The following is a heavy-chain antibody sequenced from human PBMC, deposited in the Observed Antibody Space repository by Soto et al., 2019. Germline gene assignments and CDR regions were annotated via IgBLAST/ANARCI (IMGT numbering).Heavy chain of an antibody. V-gene: IGHV1-8*01. Sequence: ASVKVSCKASGYTFGNNDISWVRQATGQGLEWMGWMNPNSGNTGYAQKFQGRVSMTRNTSITTAYLELSSLRSDDTAIYYCARMAASGTLNWFDPWGQGTLVTVSS. CDR2: MNPNSGNT. D-gene: IGHD6-13*01. J-gene: IGHJ5*02. CDR3: ARMAASGTLNWFDP. CDR1: GYTFGNND.